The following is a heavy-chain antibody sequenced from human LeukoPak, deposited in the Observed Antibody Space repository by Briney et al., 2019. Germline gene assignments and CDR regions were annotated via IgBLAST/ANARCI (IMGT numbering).Heavy chain of an antibody. CDR2: ISGSGGST. CDR1: GFTFSSYG. D-gene: IGHD6-19*01. J-gene: IGHJ4*02. Sequence: PGGTLRLSCAASGFTFSSYGMSWVRQAPGKGLEWVSAISGSGGSTYYADSVKGRFTISRDNSKNTLYLQMNSLRAEDTAVYYCAHPGGWYGYWGQGTLVTVSP. CDR3: AHPGGWYGY. V-gene: IGHV3-23*01.